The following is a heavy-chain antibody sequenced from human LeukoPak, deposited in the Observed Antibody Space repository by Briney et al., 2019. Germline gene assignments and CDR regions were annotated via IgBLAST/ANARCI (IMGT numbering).Heavy chain of an antibody. D-gene: IGHD6-13*01. J-gene: IGHJ4*02. Sequence: GGSLRLSCAASGFTVSSNYMSWVRQAPGKGLEWVSVIYSGGSTYYADSVEGRFTISRDNSKNTLYLQMNSLRAEDTAVYYCARIISSWVYFDYWGQGTLVTVSS. CDR1: GFTVSSNY. CDR2: IYSGGST. V-gene: IGHV3-66*01. CDR3: ARIISSWVYFDY.